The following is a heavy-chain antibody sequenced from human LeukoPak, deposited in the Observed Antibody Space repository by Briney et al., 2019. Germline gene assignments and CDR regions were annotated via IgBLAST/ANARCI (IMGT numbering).Heavy chain of an antibody. CDR2: IYYSGST. CDR1: GGSISSSTHY. J-gene: IGHJ3*02. D-gene: IGHD3-10*01. V-gene: IGHV4-39*01. Sequence: SETLSLTCTVSGGSISSSTHYWGWIRQPPGKGLEWIGSIYYSGSTYYNPSLKSRVTISVDTSKTQFSLKLSSVIAADTAVYYCARGYSYEAFDIWGQGTMVTVSS. CDR3: ARGYSYEAFDI.